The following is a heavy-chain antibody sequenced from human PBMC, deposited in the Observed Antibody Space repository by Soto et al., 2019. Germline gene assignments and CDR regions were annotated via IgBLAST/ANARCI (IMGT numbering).Heavy chain of an antibody. J-gene: IGHJ4*02. D-gene: IGHD3-22*01. CDR3: ARAGDSTGYSLGYY. V-gene: IGHV3-72*01. CDR2: TRNKANSYTT. Sequence: PGGSLRLSCAASGFTFSDHYMDWVRQAPGKGLEWVGRTRNKANSYTTGYAASVKGRFTISRDDSKNSLYLQMNSLKTEDTAVYYCARAGDSTGYSLGYYWGQGTLVTVS. CDR1: GFTFSDHY.